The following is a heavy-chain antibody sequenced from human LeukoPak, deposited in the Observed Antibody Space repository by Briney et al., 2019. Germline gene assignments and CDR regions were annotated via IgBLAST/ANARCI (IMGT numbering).Heavy chain of an antibody. V-gene: IGHV4-34*01. CDR1: GGSFSGYY. Sequence: SETLSLTCAVYGGSFSGYYWSWIRQPPGKGLEWIGEINHSGSTNYNPSLKSRVTISVDTSKNQCSLKLTSVTAADTAVYYCARDGGIGWFDTWGQGTLVTVSS. D-gene: IGHD3-16*01. CDR2: INHSGST. J-gene: IGHJ5*02. CDR3: ARDGGIGWFDT.